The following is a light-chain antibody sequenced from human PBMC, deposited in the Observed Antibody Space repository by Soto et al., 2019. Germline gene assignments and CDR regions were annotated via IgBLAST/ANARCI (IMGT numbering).Light chain of an antibody. CDR2: AAS. J-gene: IGKJ1*01. Sequence: EIVLTQSPATLSLSPGERATLSCRASQSVSTNYLAWYRQRPGQAPGPLIYAASSRAPGISDRFSGSGSGTDFTLTISRLEPEDFAVYYCQKYGSVPWTFGQGTTVEIK. V-gene: IGKV3-20*01. CDR1: QSVSTNY. CDR3: QKYGSVPWT.